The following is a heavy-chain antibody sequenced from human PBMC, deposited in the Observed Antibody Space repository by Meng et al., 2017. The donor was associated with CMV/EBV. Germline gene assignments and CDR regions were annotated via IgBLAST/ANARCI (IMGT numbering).Heavy chain of an antibody. Sequence: SETLSLTCTVSGGSISSSSYYWGWIRQPPGKGLEWIGSIYYSGSTYYNPSLKSRVTISVDTPKNQFSLKLSSVTAADTAVYYCARSGYCSSTSCYRLQNYYYYYGMDVWGQGTTVTVSS. CDR1: GGSISSSSYY. V-gene: IGHV4-39*07. CDR2: IYYSGST. J-gene: IGHJ6*02. CDR3: ARSGYCSSTSCYRLQNYYYYYGMDV. D-gene: IGHD2-2*02.